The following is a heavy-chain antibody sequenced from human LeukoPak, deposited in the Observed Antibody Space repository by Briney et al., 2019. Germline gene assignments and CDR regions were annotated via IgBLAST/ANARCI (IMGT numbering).Heavy chain of an antibody. CDR3: ARQGYYYDSSGYYVFFDY. V-gene: IGHV4-39*01. D-gene: IGHD3-22*01. Sequence: SETLSLTCTVSGGSISRGGYYWGWIRQPPGKGLEWIGSIYYSGSTYYNPSLKSRVTISVDTSKNQFSLKLSSVTAADMAVYYCARQGYYYDSSGYYVFFDYWGQGTLVTVSS. CDR2: IYYSGST. CDR1: GGSISRGGYY. J-gene: IGHJ4*02.